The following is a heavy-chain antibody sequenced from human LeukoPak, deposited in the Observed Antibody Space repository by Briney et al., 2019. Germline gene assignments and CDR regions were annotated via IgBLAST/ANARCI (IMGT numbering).Heavy chain of an antibody. V-gene: IGHV3-48*01. Sequence: GGSLRLSCAASGFTLSNYWMHWVRQAPGKGLEWVSYISSSSSTIYYADSVKGRFTISRDNAKNSLYLQMNSLRAEDTAVYYCARGLGPADYWGQGTLVTVSS. CDR1: GFTLSNYW. D-gene: IGHD1-26*01. CDR2: ISSSSSTI. J-gene: IGHJ4*02. CDR3: ARGLGPADY.